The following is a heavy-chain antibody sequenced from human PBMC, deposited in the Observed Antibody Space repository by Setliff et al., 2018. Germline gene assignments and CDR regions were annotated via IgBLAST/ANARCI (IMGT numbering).Heavy chain of an antibody. CDR2: IYPGDSNT. CDR1: GYSFTHYW. J-gene: IGHJ3*02. V-gene: IGHV5-51*01. Sequence: GESLKISCKGSGYSFTHYWIGWVRQMPGKGLEWMGIIYPGDSNTRYSPSFQGQVTISTDKSISTAYLQWSSLKASDTAMYYCASSSGSSSNDAFDIWGQGTTVTVSS. D-gene: IGHD1-26*01. CDR3: ASSSGSSSNDAFDI.